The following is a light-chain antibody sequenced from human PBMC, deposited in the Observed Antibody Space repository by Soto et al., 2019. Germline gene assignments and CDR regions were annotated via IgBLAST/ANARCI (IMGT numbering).Light chain of an antibody. CDR3: QQTYRTPT. V-gene: IGKV1-39*01. Sequence: PYSLSAYIGDRVTITCRASQSVSNSLNWYQQKPGEAPNLLIYHVSNLQSGVPSRFSGSGSGTDFTLIIRSLQPEDFATYYRQQTYRTPTFGQGTKVDIK. J-gene: IGKJ1*01. CDR1: QSVSNS. CDR2: HVS.